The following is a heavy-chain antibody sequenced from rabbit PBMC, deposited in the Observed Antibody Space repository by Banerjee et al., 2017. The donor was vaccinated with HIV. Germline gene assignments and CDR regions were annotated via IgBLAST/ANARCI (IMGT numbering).Heavy chain of an antibody. CDR2: IDAGSSGNT. CDR1: GFSFSSGYY. Sequence: QEQLEESGGDLVNPGASLTLTCTASGFSFSSGYYMWWVRQAPGKGLEWIACIDAGSSGNTYSASWAKGRFTISKTSSTTVTLQMTSLTAADTATYFCATITDNSGMALWGPGTLVTVS. D-gene: IGHD4-1*01. J-gene: IGHJ4*01. V-gene: IGHV1S45*01. CDR3: ATITDNSGMAL.